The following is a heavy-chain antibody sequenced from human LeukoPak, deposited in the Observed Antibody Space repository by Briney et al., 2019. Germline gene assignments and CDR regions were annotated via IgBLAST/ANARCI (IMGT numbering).Heavy chain of an antibody. J-gene: IGHJ6*03. Sequence: PSETLSLTCTVSGGSISSGSYYWSWIRQPAGKGLEWIGRIYTSGSTNYNPSLKSRVAMSVDTSKNQFSLKLSSVTAADTAVYYCARGRNDYDYYYYYMDVWGKGTTVTISS. V-gene: IGHV4-61*02. CDR1: GGSISSGSYY. CDR3: ARGRNDYDYYYYYMDV. D-gene: IGHD5-12*01. CDR2: IYTSGST.